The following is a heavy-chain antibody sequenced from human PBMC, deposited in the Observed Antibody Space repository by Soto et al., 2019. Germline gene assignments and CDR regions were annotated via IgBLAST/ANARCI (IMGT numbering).Heavy chain of an antibody. D-gene: IGHD1-1*01. CDR3: AKDYKYDYYYFAMDV. CDR1: GFTFDDYA. J-gene: IGHJ6*02. Sequence: GGSLRLSCEASGFTFDDYAMHWVRQAPGKGLEWVSSINWNSGNIGYADSVKGRFTISRDNAKNSLYLQMNSLRAEDTALYYCAKDYKYDYYYFAMDVWGQGTTVTVSS. V-gene: IGHV3-9*01. CDR2: INWNSGNI.